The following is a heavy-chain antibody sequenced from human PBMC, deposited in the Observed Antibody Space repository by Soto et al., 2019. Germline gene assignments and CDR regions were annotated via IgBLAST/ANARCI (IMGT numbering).Heavy chain of an antibody. V-gene: IGHV3-23*01. J-gene: IGHJ5*01. CDR3: ARLTYPSDSSGYYYERVSGWIDS. CDR1: GFMFSSYA. D-gene: IGHD3-22*01. CDR2: ISASGGTA. Sequence: PGGSLRLSCAASGFMFSSYAMSWVRQAPGKGLEWVSGISASGGTANLADSVEGRCTISRDNSKSTLYLQLNSLRAEDTAVYYCARLTYPSDSSGYYYERVSGWIDSWGQGTLVTVSS.